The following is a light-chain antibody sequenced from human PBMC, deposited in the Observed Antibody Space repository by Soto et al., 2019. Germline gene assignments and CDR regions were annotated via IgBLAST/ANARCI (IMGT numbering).Light chain of an antibody. J-gene: IGLJ2*01. CDR2: DVT. Sequence: QSALTQPASVSGSPGQSITISCSGTPSDIGAYNYVSWYQHLPGKAPKVIIYDVTNRPSGVSSRFSGSKSGTTASLTISGLQAEDEANYSCGSYTISSTLMTFGGGTKLTVL. CDR1: PSDIGAYNY. V-gene: IGLV2-14*03. CDR3: GSYTISSTLMT.